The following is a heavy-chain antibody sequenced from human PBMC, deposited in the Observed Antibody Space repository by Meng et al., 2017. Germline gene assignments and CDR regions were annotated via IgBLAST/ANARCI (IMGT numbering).Heavy chain of an antibody. CDR3: ARTPVGSFDY. D-gene: IGHD1-26*01. CDR1: GFTFSSYS. Sequence: LVVRYGGGLAKPGGSLSLSWQASGFTFSSYSMNWVRQAPGKGLEWVSSISSSSSYIYYADSVKGRFTISRDNAKNSLYLQMNSLRAEDTAVYYCARTPVGSFDYWGQGTLVTVSS. J-gene: IGHJ4*02. CDR2: ISSSSSYI. V-gene: IGHV3-21*01.